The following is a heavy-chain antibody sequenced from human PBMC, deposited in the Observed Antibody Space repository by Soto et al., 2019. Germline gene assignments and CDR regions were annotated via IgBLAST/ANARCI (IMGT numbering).Heavy chain of an antibody. Sequence: QLQLRESGPGLVKPSETLSLTCSVSGGSISSSTYYWAWIRQPPGKGLEWIATIHYGGSTYYNPSFKLRVLLSMDTSKNDFSLNLTSMNASDTAIYYCARFTPDLLHSNLCSCYYLSYFDYWCQGTLVIVSA. D-gene: IGHD2-21*01. CDR1: GGSISSSTYY. V-gene: IGHV4-39*02. CDR2: IHYGGST. J-gene: IGHJ4*02. CDR3: ARFTPDLLHSNLCSCYYLSYFDY.